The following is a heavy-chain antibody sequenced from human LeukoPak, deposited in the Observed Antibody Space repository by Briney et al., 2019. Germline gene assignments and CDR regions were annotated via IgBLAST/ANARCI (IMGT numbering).Heavy chain of an antibody. V-gene: IGHV1-18*01. D-gene: IGHD2-2*02. CDR3: ARADCSSTSCYRFDP. CDR2: ISAYNGNT. CDR1: GYTFTSYG. Sequence: GASVKVSCKASGYTFTSYGISWVRQAPGQGLEWMGWISAYNGNTNYAQKLQGRVTMTTDTSTSTAYMELRSLRSDDTAVYYCARADCSSTSCYRFDPWGQGTLVTVSS. J-gene: IGHJ5*02.